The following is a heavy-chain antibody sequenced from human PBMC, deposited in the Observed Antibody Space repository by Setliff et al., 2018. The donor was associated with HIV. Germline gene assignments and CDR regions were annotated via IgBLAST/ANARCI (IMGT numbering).Heavy chain of an antibody. CDR3: ARERETGKPPLLNWYFDL. Sequence: ALVKVSCKASGYTFTNHLLYWVRQAPGQRLEWMGWINADNGNTRYSQKFQGRVTITRDTSASTAYMELSSLTSQDTAVYYCARERETGKPPLLNWYFDLWGRGTLVTVSS. D-gene: IGHD1-1*01. J-gene: IGHJ2*01. V-gene: IGHV1-3*01. CDR1: GYTFTNHL. CDR2: INADNGNT.